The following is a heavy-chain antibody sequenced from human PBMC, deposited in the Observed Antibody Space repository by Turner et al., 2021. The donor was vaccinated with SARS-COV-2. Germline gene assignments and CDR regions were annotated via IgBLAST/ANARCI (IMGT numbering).Heavy chain of an antibody. Sequence: LVESMGGLVKPGGSLTLSCVASGFSLSDYYMSWVRQAPGKGLEWLSSINSTGYIIHSADSVKGRFTVSRDNAKSSLSLVMDSLRAEDTAVYYCARDGGDQSGGAFDIWGQGTMVTVSS. CDR1: GFSLSDYY. J-gene: IGHJ3*02. CDR3: ARDGGDQSGGAFDI. CDR2: INSTGYII. V-gene: IGHV3-11*04. D-gene: IGHD3-16*01.